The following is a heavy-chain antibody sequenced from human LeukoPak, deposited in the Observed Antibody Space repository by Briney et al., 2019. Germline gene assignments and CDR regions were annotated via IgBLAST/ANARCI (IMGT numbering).Heavy chain of an antibody. J-gene: IGHJ3*02. CDR2: IRYDGSNK. CDR1: GFTFSSYG. D-gene: IGHD3-22*01. Sequence: GGSLRLSCAASGFTFSSYGMHWVRQAPGKGLEGVAFIRYDGSNKYYADSVKGRFTISRDNSKNTLYLQMNSLRAEDTAVYYCAKDGYYYDSKGAFDIWGQGTMVTVSS. V-gene: IGHV3-30*02. CDR3: AKDGYYYDSKGAFDI.